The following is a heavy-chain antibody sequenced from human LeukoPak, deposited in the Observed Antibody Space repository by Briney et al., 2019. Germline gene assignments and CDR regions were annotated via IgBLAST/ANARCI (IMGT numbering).Heavy chain of an antibody. V-gene: IGHV3-7*01. J-gene: IGHJ4*02. CDR3: VRDESAVPTFRFDY. D-gene: IGHD1-1*01. CDR1: GLSFSNYW. Sequence: GGSLRLSCAVSGLSFSNYWMSWVRQAPGKGLEWVGNIKEDGSHKNYVGSVKGRFTISRDNAKNSLYLEMNSLRAEDTAVYYCVRDESAVPTFRFDYWGQGTLVTVSS. CDR2: IKEDGSHK.